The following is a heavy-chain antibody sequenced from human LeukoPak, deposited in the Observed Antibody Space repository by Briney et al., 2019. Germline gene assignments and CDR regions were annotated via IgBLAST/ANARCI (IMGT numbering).Heavy chain of an antibody. Sequence: GGSLRLSCAASGFTFSSNEMNWVRQAPGKGLEWVSYISSSGSTIYYADSVKGRFTISRDNAKNSLYLQMNSLRAEDTAVYYCARVPRITMVRGVFDYWGQGTLVTVSS. CDR3: ARVPRITMVRGVFDY. V-gene: IGHV3-48*03. D-gene: IGHD3-10*01. CDR1: GFTFSSNE. CDR2: ISSSGSTI. J-gene: IGHJ4*02.